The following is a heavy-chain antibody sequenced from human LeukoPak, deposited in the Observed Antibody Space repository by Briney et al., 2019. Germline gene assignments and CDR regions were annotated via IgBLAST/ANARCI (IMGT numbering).Heavy chain of an antibody. CDR3: AKDFYYGAFDI. CDR1: GFTVSSNY. Sequence: GGSLRLSCAASGFTVSSNYMSWVRQAPGKGLEWVAVISYDGSNKYYADSVKGRFTISRDNSKNTLYLQMNSLRAEDTAVYYCAKDFYYGAFDIWGQGTMVTVSS. J-gene: IGHJ3*02. D-gene: IGHD1-26*01. V-gene: IGHV3-30*18. CDR2: ISYDGSNK.